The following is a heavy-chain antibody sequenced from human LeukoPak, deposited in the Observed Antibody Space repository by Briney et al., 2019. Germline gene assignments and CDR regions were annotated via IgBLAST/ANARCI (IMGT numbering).Heavy chain of an antibody. V-gene: IGHV1-69*06. CDR1: GGTFSSYA. Sequence: SVKVSCTASGGTFSSYAISWVRQAPGQGLEWMGGIIPIFGTANYAQKFQGRVTITADKSTSTAYMELSSLRSEDTAVYYCAREDYYGSGSYYGYYYGMDVWGKGTTVTVSS. CDR3: AREDYYGSGSYYGYYYGMDV. J-gene: IGHJ6*04. D-gene: IGHD3-10*01. CDR2: IIPIFGTA.